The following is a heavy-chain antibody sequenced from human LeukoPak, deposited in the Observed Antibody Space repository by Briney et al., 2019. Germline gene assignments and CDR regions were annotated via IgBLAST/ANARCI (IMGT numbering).Heavy chain of an antibody. D-gene: IGHD6-19*01. CDR1: GFTFSKYW. J-gene: IGHJ4*02. Sequence: GGSLRLSCAASGFTFSKYWMLWVRQAPGKGLESVSRINTDGTVTTYADSVKGRFTVSRDHDDNTMFLQMNSVRDEDTAVYYCATKQWLAPPPDSWGQGTPVTVSS. CDR3: ATKQWLAPPPDS. V-gene: IGHV3-74*01. CDR2: INTDGTVT.